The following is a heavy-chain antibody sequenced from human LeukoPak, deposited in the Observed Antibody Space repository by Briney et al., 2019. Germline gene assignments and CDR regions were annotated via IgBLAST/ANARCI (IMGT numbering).Heavy chain of an antibody. J-gene: IGHJ5*02. CDR1: GGSISSSNW. Sequence: SGTLSLTCAVSGGSISSSNWWSWVRQPPGKGLEWIGEIYHSGSTNYNPSLKSRVTISVDKSKNQFSLKLSSVTAADTAVYYCARGGIAAARNWFDPWGQGTLVTVSS. CDR2: IYHSGST. CDR3: ARGGIAAARNWFDP. D-gene: IGHD6-13*01. V-gene: IGHV4-4*02.